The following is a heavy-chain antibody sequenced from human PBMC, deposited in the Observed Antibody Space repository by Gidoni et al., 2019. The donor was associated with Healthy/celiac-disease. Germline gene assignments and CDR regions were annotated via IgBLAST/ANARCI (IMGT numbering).Heavy chain of an antibody. CDR1: GFTFSSYA. Sequence: QVQLVESGGGVVQPGRSLRLSCAASGFTFSSYAMHWVRQAPGKGLEWVAVIWYDGTNKYYADSVKGRFTISRDNSKNTLYLQMNSLRAEDTAVYYCAREFADYYFDYWGQGTLVTVSS. J-gene: IGHJ4*02. CDR3: AREFADYYFDY. V-gene: IGHV3-33*01. D-gene: IGHD3-3*01. CDR2: IWYDGTNK.